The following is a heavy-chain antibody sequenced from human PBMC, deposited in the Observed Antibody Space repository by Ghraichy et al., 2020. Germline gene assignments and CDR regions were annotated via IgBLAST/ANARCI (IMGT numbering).Heavy chain of an antibody. CDR1: GGSFSGYY. CDR3: ARHRGGAAAGSGGRNWFDP. D-gene: IGHD6-13*01. Sequence: SQTLSLTCAVYGGSFSGYYWSWIRQPPGKGLEWIGEINHSGSTNYNPSLKSRVTISVDTSKNQFSLKLSSVTAADTAVYYCARHRGGAAAGSGGRNWFDPWGQGTLVTVSS. J-gene: IGHJ5*02. CDR2: INHSGST. V-gene: IGHV4-34*01.